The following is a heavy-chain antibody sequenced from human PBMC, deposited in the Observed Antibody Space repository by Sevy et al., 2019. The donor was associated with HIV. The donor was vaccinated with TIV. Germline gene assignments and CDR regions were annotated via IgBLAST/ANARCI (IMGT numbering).Heavy chain of an antibody. CDR2: IYPGDSDT. D-gene: IGHD3-22*01. CDR1: GYSFTSYW. V-gene: IGHV5-51*01. J-gene: IGHJ4*02. CDR3: ARILTPQYYYDSSGYYPYYFDY. Sequence: GESLKISCKGSGYSFTSYWIGWVRQMPGKGLEWMGIIYPGDSDTRYSPSFQAQVTISADKSISTAYLQWSSLKASDTAMYYCARILTPQYYYDSSGYYPYYFDYWGQGTLVTVSS.